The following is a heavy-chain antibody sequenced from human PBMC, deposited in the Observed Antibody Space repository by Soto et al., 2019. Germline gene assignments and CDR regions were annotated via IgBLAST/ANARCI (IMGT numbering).Heavy chain of an antibody. V-gene: IGHV3-30-3*01. Sequence: QVQLVESGGGVVQPGRSLRLSCAASGFTFSSYAMHWVRQAPGKGLEWVAVISYDGSNKYYADSVKGRFTISRDNSKNTLYLQMSSLSAEDTAVYYCARGVMITFGGARNSQGSSLPNDYWGQGTLVTVSS. CDR2: ISYDGSNK. CDR1: GFTFSSYA. CDR3: ARGVMITFGGARNSQGSSLPNDY. J-gene: IGHJ4*02. D-gene: IGHD3-16*01.